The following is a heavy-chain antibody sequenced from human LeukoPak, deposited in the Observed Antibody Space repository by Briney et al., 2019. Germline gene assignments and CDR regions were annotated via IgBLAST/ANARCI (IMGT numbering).Heavy chain of an antibody. D-gene: IGHD5-18*01. CDR2: IYHSGST. CDR1: GGSIDSRSYY. CDR3: ARLGYTDGYYFDY. Sequence: SETLSLTCTVSGGSIDSRSYYWDWIRQAPGKGLEWIGTIYHSGSTEYNPSLKSRVTISVDTSENQFSLKLTSVTAADTAVYYCARLGYTDGYYFDYWGQGTLVTVSS. J-gene: IGHJ4*02. V-gene: IGHV4-39*01.